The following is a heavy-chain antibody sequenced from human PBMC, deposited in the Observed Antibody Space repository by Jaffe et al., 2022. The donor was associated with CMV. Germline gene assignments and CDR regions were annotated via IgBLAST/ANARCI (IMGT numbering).Heavy chain of an antibody. Sequence: EVQLVQSGAEVKKPGESLKISCKGSGYSFTSYWIGWVRQMPGKGLEWMGIIYPGDSDTRYSPSFQGQVTISADKSISTAYLQWSSLKASDTAMYYCARLRISGDDYVWGSYRYNAEFDAFDIWGQGTMVTVSS. CDR1: GYSFTSYW. D-gene: IGHD3-16*02. CDR3: ARLRISGDDYVWGSYRYNAEFDAFDI. J-gene: IGHJ3*02. CDR2: IYPGDSDT. V-gene: IGHV5-51*01.